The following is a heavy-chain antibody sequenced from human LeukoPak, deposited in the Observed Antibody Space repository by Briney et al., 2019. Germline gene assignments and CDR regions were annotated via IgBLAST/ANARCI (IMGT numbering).Heavy chain of an antibody. CDR1: GVSISRFY. D-gene: IGHD1-14*01. CDR2: IYNGVPT. Sequence: SETLSLICTTSGVSISRFYWSWVRQPPGKGLEWIGNIYNGVPTFFNPSLKSRVTILVDASKRQFSLQLASVTAADTAVYYCVQTTGRPGFDYWGQGILVTVSS. J-gene: IGHJ4*02. V-gene: IGHV4-4*09. CDR3: VQTTGRPGFDY.